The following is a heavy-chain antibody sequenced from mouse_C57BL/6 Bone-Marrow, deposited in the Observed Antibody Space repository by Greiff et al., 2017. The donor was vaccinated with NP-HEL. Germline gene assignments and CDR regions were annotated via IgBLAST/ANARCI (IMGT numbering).Heavy chain of an antibody. J-gene: IGHJ2*01. CDR1: GFNIKDDY. CDR3: TMTIYDGYYDYFDY. CDR2: IDPENGDT. D-gene: IGHD2-3*01. V-gene: IGHV14-4*01. Sequence: VQLQQSGAELVRPGASVKLSCTASGFNIKDDYMHWVKQRPEQGLEWIGWIDPENGDTEYASKFQGKATITADTSSNTAYLQLSSLTSEDTAVYYCTMTIYDGYYDYFDYWGQGTTLTVSS.